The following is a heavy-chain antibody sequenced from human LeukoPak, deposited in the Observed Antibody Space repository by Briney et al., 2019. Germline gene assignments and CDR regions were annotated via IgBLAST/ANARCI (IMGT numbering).Heavy chain of an antibody. CDR2: IYYSGST. Sequence: SETLSLTCTVSGGSISSYYWSWIRQPPGKGLEWIGYIYYSGSTNYNPSLKSRVTISVDTSKNQFSLKLSSVTAADTAVYYCARELGSNSLAFDIWGQGTMVTVSS. CDR1: GGSISSYY. CDR3: ARELGSNSLAFDI. V-gene: IGHV4-59*01. J-gene: IGHJ3*02. D-gene: IGHD4-23*01.